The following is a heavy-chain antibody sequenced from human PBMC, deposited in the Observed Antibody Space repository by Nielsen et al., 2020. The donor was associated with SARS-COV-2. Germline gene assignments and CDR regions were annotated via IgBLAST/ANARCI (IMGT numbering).Heavy chain of an antibody. J-gene: IGHJ4*02. V-gene: IGHV3-53*01. CDR3: ASADSSGYYLVPFDY. D-gene: IGHD3-22*01. CDR1: GFTVSSNY. Sequence: GESLKISCAASGFTVSSNYMSWVRQAPGKGLEWVSVIYSGGSTYYADSVKGRFTISRDNSKNTLYLQMNSLRAEDTAVYYCASADSSGYYLVPFDYWGQGTLVTVSS. CDR2: IYSGGST.